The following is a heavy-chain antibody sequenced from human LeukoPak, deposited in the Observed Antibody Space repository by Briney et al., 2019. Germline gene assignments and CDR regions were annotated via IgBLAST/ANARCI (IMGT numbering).Heavy chain of an antibody. J-gene: IGHJ4*02. CDR1: EFTFSSHN. D-gene: IGHD2-21*01. V-gene: IGHV3-23*01. CDR3: AHSIAVAGHVD. Sequence: GGSLSLYCAASEFTFSSHNKIWVRQAPGKGLQRVSDISGSGGSTYYADSVKGRVTISRDNSKSTLYLQMNSLRVEDTAVYYCAHSIAVAGHVDWGQGTLVTVSS. CDR2: ISGSGGST.